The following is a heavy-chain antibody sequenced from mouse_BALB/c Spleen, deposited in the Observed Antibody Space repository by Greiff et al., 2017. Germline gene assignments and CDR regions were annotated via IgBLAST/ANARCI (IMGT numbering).Heavy chain of an antibody. Sequence: VQRVESGAELVKPGASVKLSCKASGYTFTEYTIHWVKQRSGQGLEWIGWFYPGSGSIKYNEKFKDKATLTADKSSSTVYMELSRLTSEDSAVYFCARHADGYGNYDAMDYWGQGTSVTVSS. CDR3: ARHADGYGNYDAMDY. V-gene: IGHV1-62-2*01. CDR1: GYTFTEYT. J-gene: IGHJ4*01. CDR2: FYPGSGSI. D-gene: IGHD2-10*02.